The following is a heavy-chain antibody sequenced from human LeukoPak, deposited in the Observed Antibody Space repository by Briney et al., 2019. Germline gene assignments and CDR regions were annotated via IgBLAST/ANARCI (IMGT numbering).Heavy chain of an antibody. CDR1: GYTFTSYD. D-gene: IGHD3-22*01. V-gene: IGHV1-8*01. Sequence: ASVKVSRKASGYTFTSYDINWVRQATGQGLEWMGWMNPNSGDTAYAQKFQGRVAMTRDTSISTAYMELSSLRSEDTAVYYCARGLGDYYDTSDYYYAVPAHWGQGTLVTVSS. CDR3: ARGLGDYYDTSDYYYAVPAH. J-gene: IGHJ4*02. CDR2: MNPNSGDT.